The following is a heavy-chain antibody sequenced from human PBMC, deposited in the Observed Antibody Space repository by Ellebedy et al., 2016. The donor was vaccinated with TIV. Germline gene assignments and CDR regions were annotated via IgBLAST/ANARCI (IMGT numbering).Heavy chain of an antibody. Sequence: SETLSLXXAVYGGSFSGYYWSWIRQPPGKGLEWIGEINHSGSTNYNPSLKSRVTISVDTSKNQFSLKLSSVTAADTAVYYCARGRGLTVTTRINWFDPWGQGTLVTVSS. V-gene: IGHV4-34*01. D-gene: IGHD4-17*01. CDR1: GGSFSGYY. J-gene: IGHJ5*02. CDR3: ARGRGLTVTTRINWFDP. CDR2: INHSGST.